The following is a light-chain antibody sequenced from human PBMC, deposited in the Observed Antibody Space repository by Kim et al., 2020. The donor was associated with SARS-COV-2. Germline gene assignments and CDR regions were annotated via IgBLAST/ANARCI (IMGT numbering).Light chain of an antibody. J-gene: IGLJ2*01. V-gene: IGLV1-51*01. Sequence: QSVLTQPPSVSAAPGQKVTISCSTSNFNIGNNFISWYQQLPGTAPKLLIYDNNRRPSGIPDRFSGSKSGTSATLGITGLQTGDEADYYCGTWDTNLNAVFGGGTQLTVL. CDR1: NFNIGNNF. CDR3: GTWDTNLNAV. CDR2: DNN.